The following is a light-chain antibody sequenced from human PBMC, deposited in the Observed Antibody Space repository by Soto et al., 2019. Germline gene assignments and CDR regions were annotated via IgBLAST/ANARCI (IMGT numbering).Light chain of an antibody. CDR1: QSISGY. CDR3: QQSYSTPST. V-gene: IGKV1-39*01. Sequence: DIQMTQSLSALSASVGDRVTITCRASQSISGYLNWYQQKPGKAPKLLIYAASSLQSGVPSRFSGSGSGTDFTLTISSLIHEDFATFYCQQSYSTPSTFGQGTRLEIK. CDR2: AAS. J-gene: IGKJ5*01.